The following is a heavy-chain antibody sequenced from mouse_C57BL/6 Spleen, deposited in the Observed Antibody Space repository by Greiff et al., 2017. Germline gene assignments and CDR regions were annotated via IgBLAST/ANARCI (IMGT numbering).Heavy chain of an antibody. CDR3: ARDYYGTRFAY. Sequence: VQLQQSGPELVKPGASVKISCKASGYAFSSSWMNWVKQRPGKGLEWIGRIYPGDGDTNYNGKFKSKATLTVDKSSSTAYMQLSSLTSEDSAVYYCARDYYGTRFAYWGQGTLVTVSA. V-gene: IGHV1-82*01. CDR2: IYPGDGDT. D-gene: IGHD1-1*01. CDR1: GYAFSSSW. J-gene: IGHJ3*01.